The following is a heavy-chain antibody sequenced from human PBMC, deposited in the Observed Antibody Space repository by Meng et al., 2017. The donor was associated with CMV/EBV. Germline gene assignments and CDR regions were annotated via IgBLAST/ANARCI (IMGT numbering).Heavy chain of an antibody. D-gene: IGHD2-2*01. CDR3: ARESRGSSPLYYYYYGMDV. Sequence: SETLSLTCTVSGGSISTYYWSWMRQPPGKGLEWIGHIYYSESAKYNPSLKSRVTISVDTSKNQFSLKLRSVTAADTAVYYCARESRGSSPLYYYYYGMDVWGQGTTVTVSS. CDR2: IYYSESA. J-gene: IGHJ6*02. CDR1: GGSISTYY. V-gene: IGHV4-59*12.